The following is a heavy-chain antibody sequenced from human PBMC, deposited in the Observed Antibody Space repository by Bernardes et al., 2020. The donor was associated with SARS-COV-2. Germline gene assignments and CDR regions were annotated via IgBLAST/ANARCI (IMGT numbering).Heavy chain of an antibody. CDR2: ISWNGGIT. Sequence: GGSLRLSCAASGFTFDDYTMHWVRQAPGKSLEWVSLISWNGGITYYGDSVKGRFTISRDNSKSSLFLQMNGLRTEDAALYYCAKDVGGYNYGHIDYWGQGTLVTVSS. D-gene: IGHD5-18*01. J-gene: IGHJ4*02. V-gene: IGHV3-43*01. CDR1: GFTFDDYT. CDR3: AKDVGGYNYGHIDY.